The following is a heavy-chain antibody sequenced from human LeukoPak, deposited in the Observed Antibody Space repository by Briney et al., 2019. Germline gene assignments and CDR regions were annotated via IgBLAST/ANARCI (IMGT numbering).Heavy chain of an antibody. CDR1: GFTFSIYG. J-gene: IGHJ6*04. CDR3: AKDYSSYYYGSGSYYYYYGMDV. Sequence: PGGSLRLSCAASGFTFSIYGMHWVRQAPGKGLEWVAVISYDGSNEYYADSVKGRFTISRDNSKNTLYLQMNSLRAEDTAVYYCAKDYSSYYYGSGSYYYYYGMDVWGKGTTVTVSS. D-gene: IGHD3-10*01. CDR2: ISYDGSNE. V-gene: IGHV3-30*18.